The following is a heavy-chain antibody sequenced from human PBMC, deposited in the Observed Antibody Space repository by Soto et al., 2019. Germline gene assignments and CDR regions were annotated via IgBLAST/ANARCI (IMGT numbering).Heavy chain of an antibody. CDR2: INPNGGST. Sequence: QVQLVQSGAEVKKPGASVKVSCKASGYTFXNYXXHWVXQAPGHGLEWMAIINPNGGSTNYAQKLQGRLTLTMDTSTTTVYMELSSVTSEDTALYYCAIHLAAGDVWGQGTMVTVSS. V-gene: IGHV1-46*04. D-gene: IGHD2-8*02. J-gene: IGHJ4*02. CDR1: GYTFXNYX. CDR3: AIHLAAGDV.